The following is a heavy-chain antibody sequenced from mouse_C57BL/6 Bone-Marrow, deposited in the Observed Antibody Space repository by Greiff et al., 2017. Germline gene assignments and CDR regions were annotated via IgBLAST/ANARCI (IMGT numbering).Heavy chain of an antibody. D-gene: IGHD3-3*01. J-gene: IGHJ3*01. CDR1: GFTFSNYW. V-gene: IGHV6-3*01. Sequence: EVKVEESGGGLVQPGGSMKLSCVASGFTFSNYWMNWVRQSPEKGLEWVAQIRLKSDNYATHYAESVKGRFTISRDDSKSSVYLQMNKLRAEDTGIYYCTGGGPAWFAYWGQGTLVTVSA. CDR2: IRLKSDNYAT. CDR3: TGGGPAWFAY.